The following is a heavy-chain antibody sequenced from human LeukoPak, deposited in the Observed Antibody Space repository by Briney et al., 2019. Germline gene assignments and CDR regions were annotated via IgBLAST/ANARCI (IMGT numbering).Heavy chain of an antibody. CDR2: INPNSGGT. CDR3: ARAIEWEPYYFDY. D-gene: IGHD1-26*01. Sequence: GASVKVSCKASGYTFTGYYMHWVRQAPGQGLEWMGWINPNSGGTNYAQKFQGRVTMTRDTSINTAYMELSRLRSDDTAVYYCARAIEWEPYYFDYRGQGTLVTVSS. CDR1: GYTFTGYY. V-gene: IGHV1-2*02. J-gene: IGHJ4*02.